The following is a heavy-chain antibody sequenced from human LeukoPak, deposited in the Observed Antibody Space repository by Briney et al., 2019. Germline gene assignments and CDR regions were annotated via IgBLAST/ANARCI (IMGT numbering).Heavy chain of an antibody. V-gene: IGHV4-59*01. CDR3: AGTYYYDSSGYYYPGGY. D-gene: IGHD3-22*01. CDR2: IYYSGST. Sequence: KTSETLSLTCTVSGGSISSYYWSWIRQPPGKGLEWIGYIYYSGSTNYNPSLKSRVTISVDTFKNQFSLKLSSVTAADTAVYYCAGTYYYDSSGYYYPGGYWGQGTLVTVSS. CDR1: GGSISSYY. J-gene: IGHJ4*02.